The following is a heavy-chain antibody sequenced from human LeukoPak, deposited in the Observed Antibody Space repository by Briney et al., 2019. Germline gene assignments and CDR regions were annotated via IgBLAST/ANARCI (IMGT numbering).Heavy chain of an antibody. CDR3: ATSHGDSEYFQH. D-gene: IGHD4-17*01. V-gene: IGHV3-7*01. Sequence: GGSLRLSCVASGFTFSNHWMAWVRQAPGKGLEWVANIKQDGSEKHYVDSVKGRFTISRDNAKNSLYLQMNSLRAEDTAVYYCATSHGDSEYFQHWGQGTLVTVSS. J-gene: IGHJ1*01. CDR1: GFTFSNHW. CDR2: IKQDGSEK.